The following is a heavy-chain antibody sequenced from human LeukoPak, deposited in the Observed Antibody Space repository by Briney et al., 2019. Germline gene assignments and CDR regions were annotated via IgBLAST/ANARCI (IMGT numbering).Heavy chain of an antibody. CDR2: IYYRGTT. D-gene: IGHD3-22*01. CDR3: ARTNYYDSSGYRYYYYYYYMDV. J-gene: IGHJ6*03. V-gene: IGHV4-59*01. Sequence: PSETLSLTCTVSGGSINRDYWSWIRQPPGKGLEWIGFIYYRGTTTCNPSLESRVTISVDTSKNQFSLKLSSVTAADTAVYYCARTNYYDSSGYRYYYYYYYMDVWGKGTTVTVSS. CDR1: GGSINRDY.